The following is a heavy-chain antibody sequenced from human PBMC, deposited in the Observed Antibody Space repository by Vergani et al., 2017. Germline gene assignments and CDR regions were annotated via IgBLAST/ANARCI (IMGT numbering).Heavy chain of an antibody. Sequence: QVQLVQFGAEVETPGASVKVSCKASGYTFTGYYMHWVRQAPGQGLEWVGWINPNSGVTNYAQKFQGRVTMTRDTSISTAYMELSRLRSDDTAVYYCAMRPGRRGYYFDYWGQGTLVTVSS. V-gene: IGHV1-2*02. D-gene: IGHD3-10*01. CDR1: GYTFTGYY. J-gene: IGHJ4*02. CDR3: AMRPGRRGYYFDY. CDR2: INPNSGVT.